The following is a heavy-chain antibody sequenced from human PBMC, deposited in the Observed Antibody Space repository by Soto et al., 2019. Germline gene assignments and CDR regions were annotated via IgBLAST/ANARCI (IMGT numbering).Heavy chain of an antibody. J-gene: IGHJ6*02. Sequence: SETLSLTCTVSGGSVSSGSYYWSWIRQPPXKGLEWIGYIYYSGSTNYNPSLKSRVTISVDTSKNQFSLKLSSVTAADTAVYYCARERTGYSSGWVDYYYGMDVWGQGTTVTVSS. CDR2: IYYSGST. D-gene: IGHD6-19*01. CDR1: GGSVSSGSYY. V-gene: IGHV4-61*01. CDR3: ARERTGYSSGWVDYYYGMDV.